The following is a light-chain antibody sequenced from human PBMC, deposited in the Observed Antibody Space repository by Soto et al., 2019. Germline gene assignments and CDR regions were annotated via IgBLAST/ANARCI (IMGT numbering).Light chain of an antibody. Sequence: DIVMTQSPNSLAVSLGERATINCKSSQSVLSGSTGKDYLAWYQQRPGQPPKLLFYWASTRESGVPDRFSGSRSETDFTLTISSLQAEDVAVYYCQEYYSFPFTFGGGTKVEIK. CDR1: QSVLSGSTGKDY. J-gene: IGKJ4*01. V-gene: IGKV4-1*01. CDR3: QEYYSFPFT. CDR2: WAS.